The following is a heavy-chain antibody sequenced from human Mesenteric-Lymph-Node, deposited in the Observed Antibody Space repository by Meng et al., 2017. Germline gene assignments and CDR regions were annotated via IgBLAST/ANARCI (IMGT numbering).Heavy chain of an antibody. CDR3: ATSRVVAATPGWFDP. J-gene: IGHJ5*02. D-gene: IGHD2-15*01. Sequence: GSLRLSCTVSGGSISSYYWSWIRQPPGKGLEWIGYIYYSGSTNYNPSLKSRVTISVDTSKNQFSLKLSSVTAADTAVYYCATSRVVAATPGWFDPWGQGTLVTVSS. V-gene: IGHV4-59*01. CDR2: IYYSGST. CDR1: GGSISSYY.